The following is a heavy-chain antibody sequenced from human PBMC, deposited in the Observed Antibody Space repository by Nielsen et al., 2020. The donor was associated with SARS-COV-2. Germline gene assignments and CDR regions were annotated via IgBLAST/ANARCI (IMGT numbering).Heavy chain of an antibody. CDR3: TTGSVVGATNWFDP. J-gene: IGHJ5*02. V-gene: IGHV1-8*02. CDR1: GYSFTSYE. Sequence: SVKVSCKASGYSFTSYEINWVRQATGQGLEWMGWMNPNSGNTGYAQKFQGRVTMTRSTSTSTAYMELHSLRSDDTAVYYCTTGSVVGATNWFDPWGQGTLVTVSS. CDR2: MNPNSGNT. D-gene: IGHD1-26*01.